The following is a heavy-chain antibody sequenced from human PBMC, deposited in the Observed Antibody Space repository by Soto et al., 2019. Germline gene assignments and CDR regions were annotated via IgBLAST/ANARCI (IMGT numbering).Heavy chain of an antibody. CDR3: AKEFQWLRLMDFDY. Sequence: QVQLVESGGGVVQPGRSLRLSCAASGFTFSSYGMHWVRQAPGKGLEWVAVISYDGSNKYYADSVKGRFTISRDNSKNTLYLQMNSLRAEDTAVYYCAKEFQWLRLMDFDYWGQGTLVTVSS. CDR1: GFTFSSYG. CDR2: ISYDGSNK. V-gene: IGHV3-30*18. D-gene: IGHD5-12*01. J-gene: IGHJ4*02.